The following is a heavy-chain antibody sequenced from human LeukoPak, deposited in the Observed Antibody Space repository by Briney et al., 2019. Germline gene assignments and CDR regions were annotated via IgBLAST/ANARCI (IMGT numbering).Heavy chain of an antibody. J-gene: IGHJ4*02. Sequence: GGSLTLSCSASGLTFISYWMRWIRQAPAQGLAWVANEKQYVSEKYYVYSVKGRFTISRDNAKNSLFLQMNRLRAEETAVYYCARDAVITLDYWGQGTLVTVSS. CDR2: EKQYVSEK. CDR3: ARDAVITLDY. D-gene: IGHD3-16*01. CDR1: GLTFISYW. V-gene: IGHV3-7*03.